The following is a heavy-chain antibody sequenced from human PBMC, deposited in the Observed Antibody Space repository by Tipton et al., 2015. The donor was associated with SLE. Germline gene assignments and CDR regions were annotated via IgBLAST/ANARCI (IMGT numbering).Heavy chain of an antibody. CDR1: GGTFSSYT. CDR2: IIPILGIA. D-gene: IGHD2-21*02. J-gene: IGHJ4*02. CDR3: ARGRMEVTAPFGY. V-gene: IGHV1-69*09. Sequence: QVQLVQSGAEVKKPGSSVKVSCKASGGTFSSYTISWVRQAPGQGLEWMGRIIPILGIANYAQKFQGRVTITADKSTSTAYMELSSLRSEDTAVYYCARGRMEVTAPFGYWGQGTLVTVSS.